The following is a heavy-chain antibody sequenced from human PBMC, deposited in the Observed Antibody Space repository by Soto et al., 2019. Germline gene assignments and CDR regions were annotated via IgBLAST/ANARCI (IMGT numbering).Heavy chain of an antibody. Sequence: EVQLVESGGGLVKPGGSLRLSCAASGFTFSNAWMSWVRQAPGKGLEWVGRIKSKTDGGTTDYAAPVKGRFTISRDDSKTPLNLQMTSLKTEDPPVYYGPTDPLGGDYWGQGTLVTVSS. CDR2: IKSKTDGGTT. D-gene: IGHD3-16*01. V-gene: IGHV3-15*01. J-gene: IGHJ4*02. CDR1: GFTFSNAW. CDR3: PTDPLGGDY.